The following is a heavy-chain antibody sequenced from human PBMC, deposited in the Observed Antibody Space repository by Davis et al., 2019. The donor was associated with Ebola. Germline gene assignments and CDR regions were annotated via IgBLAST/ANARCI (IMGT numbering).Heavy chain of an antibody. CDR2: IAYDGSVK. J-gene: IGHJ1*01. CDR3: AKGGITMDRGASF. D-gene: IGHD3-10*01. V-gene: IGHV3-30*19. Sequence: PGGSLRLSCAASGFTFSSYGMHWVRQVSGKGLEWVAVIAYDGSVKYYADSVQGRFFTSRDNSMSTLDLQLNGLTAEDSGIYYCAKGGITMDRGASFWGQGTLVSVSS. CDR1: GFTFSSYG.